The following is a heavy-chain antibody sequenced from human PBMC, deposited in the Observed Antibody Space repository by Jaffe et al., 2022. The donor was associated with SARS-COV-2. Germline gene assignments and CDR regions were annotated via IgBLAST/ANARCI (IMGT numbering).Heavy chain of an antibody. V-gene: IGHV3-49*05. J-gene: IGHJ3*02. D-gene: IGHD3-3*01. CDR2: IRSKAYGGTT. Sequence: EVQLVESGGGLVKPGRSLRLSCTASGFTFGDYAMSWFRQAPGKGLEWVGFIRSKAYGGTTEYAASVKGRFTISRDDSKSIAYLQMNSLKTEDTAVYYCTREGGGSTYDFWSGLMAFDIWGQGTMVTVSS. CDR1: GFTFGDYA. CDR3: TREGGGSTYDFWSGLMAFDI.